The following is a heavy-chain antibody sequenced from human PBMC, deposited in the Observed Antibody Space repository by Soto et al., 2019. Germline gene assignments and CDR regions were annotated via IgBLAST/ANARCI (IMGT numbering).Heavy chain of an antibody. J-gene: IGHJ6*02. CDR2: IYHSGST. CDR1: GGSISSGGYS. D-gene: IGHD3-3*01. CDR3: ARGPYYDFWSGYFSGGDYGMDV. Sequence: SETLSLTCAVSGGSISSGGYSWSWIRQPPGKGLEWIGYIYHSGSTYYNPSLKSRVTISVDRSKNQFSLKLSSVTAADTAVYYCARGPYYDFWSGYFSGGDYGMDVWGQGTTVTVSS. V-gene: IGHV4-30-2*01.